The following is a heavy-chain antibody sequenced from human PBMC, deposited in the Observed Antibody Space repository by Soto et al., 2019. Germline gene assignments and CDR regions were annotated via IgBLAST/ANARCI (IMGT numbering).Heavy chain of an antibody. J-gene: IGHJ4*02. Sequence: LRLSCAASGFTFSSYGMHWVRQAPGKGLEWVAVISYDGSNKYYADSVKGRFTISRDNSKNTLYLQMNSLRAEDTAVYYCAKDCEGYSYGYGFDYWGQGTLVTVSS. CDR2: ISYDGSNK. D-gene: IGHD5-18*01. CDR3: AKDCEGYSYGYGFDY. CDR1: GFTFSSYG. V-gene: IGHV3-30*18.